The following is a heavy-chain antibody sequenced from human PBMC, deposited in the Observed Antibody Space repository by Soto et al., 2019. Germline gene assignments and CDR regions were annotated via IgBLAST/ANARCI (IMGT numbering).Heavy chain of an antibody. CDR1: GFTFSRSA. Sequence: SVKVSCKGSGFTFSRSAVQWVRQARGQGLEWIGWIVAGSVKTDYAQNFQERATITTDMSTSTAYMELSSLNSDDRAVYYCAATLDWGSYDFGGYPSWGQGTLVTVSS. V-gene: IGHV1-58*01. J-gene: IGHJ4*02. CDR2: IVAGSVKT. D-gene: IGHD3-22*01. CDR3: AATLDWGSYDFGGYPS.